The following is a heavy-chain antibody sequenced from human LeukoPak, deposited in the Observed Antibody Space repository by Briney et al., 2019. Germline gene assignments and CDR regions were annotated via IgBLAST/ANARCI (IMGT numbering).Heavy chain of an antibody. CDR3: TSHTGTGDAFRPFHI. J-gene: IGHJ3*02. CDR2: INSDGSST. V-gene: IGHV3-74*01. Sequence: GGSLRLSCAASGFTFSSYWMHWVRQAPGKGLVWVSRINSDGSSTSYADSVKGRFTISRDNAKNTLYLQMNSLRAEDTAVYYCTSHTGTGDAFRPFHIWGQGTMVTVSS. D-gene: IGHD2-21*02. CDR1: GFTFSSYW.